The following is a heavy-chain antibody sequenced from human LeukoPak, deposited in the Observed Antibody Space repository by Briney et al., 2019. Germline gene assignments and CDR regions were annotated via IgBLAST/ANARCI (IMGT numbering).Heavy chain of an antibody. CDR3: ARLSYYNHPNDYYFDY. CDR1: GGTFSSYA. V-gene: IGHV1-69*05. CDR2: IIPIFGTA. Sequence: GASVKVSCKTSGGTFSSYAISWVRQAPGQGLEWMGRIIPIFGTANYAQKFQGRVTITTDESTSTAYMELSSLRSEDTAVYYCARLSYYNHPNDYYFDYWGQGTLVTVSS. D-gene: IGHD3-10*01. J-gene: IGHJ4*02.